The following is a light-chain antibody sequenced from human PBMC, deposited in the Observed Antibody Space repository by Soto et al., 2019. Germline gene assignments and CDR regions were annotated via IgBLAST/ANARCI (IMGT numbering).Light chain of an antibody. Sequence: QSVLTQPPSASGTPGQRVTISCSGSRSNIGSNTVNWYQQLPGTAPKVLIYSNNQRPSGVPDRFSSSRSGTSASLAITGLQSEDEADYYCAAWDGSLNGVLFGGGPKVTVL. CDR1: RSNIGSNT. CDR2: SNN. V-gene: IGLV1-44*01. J-gene: IGLJ2*01. CDR3: AAWDGSLNGVL.